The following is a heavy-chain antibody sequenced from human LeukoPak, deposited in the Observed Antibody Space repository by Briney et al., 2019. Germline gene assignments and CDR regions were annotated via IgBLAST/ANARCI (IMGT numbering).Heavy chain of an antibody. CDR2: AYHTGFT. CDR3: ARDLRVGFDY. CDR1: AGSTSFNY. J-gene: IGHJ4*02. Sequence: SETLSLTCILSAGSTSFNYWSWIRQPPGKGLEWIGLAYHTGFTNYNPSLKSRVTMSLDTSKNQLSLTLTSVTAADTAVYYCARDLRVGFDYWGQGTLVTVSS. V-gene: IGHV4-59*12.